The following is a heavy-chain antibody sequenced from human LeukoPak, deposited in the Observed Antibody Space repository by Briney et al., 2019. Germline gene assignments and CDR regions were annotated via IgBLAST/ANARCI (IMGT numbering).Heavy chain of an antibody. D-gene: IGHD3-10*02. CDR1: GFTFSSYE. CDR3: AELGITMIGGV. V-gene: IGHV3-48*03. J-gene: IGHJ6*04. CDR2: ISSSGSII. Sequence: GGSLRLSCAASGFTFSSYEMNWVRQAPGKGLEWVSYISSSGSIIYYADSVKGRFTNSRDNAKNSLYLQMNSLRAEDTAVYYCAELGITMIGGVWGKGTTVTISS.